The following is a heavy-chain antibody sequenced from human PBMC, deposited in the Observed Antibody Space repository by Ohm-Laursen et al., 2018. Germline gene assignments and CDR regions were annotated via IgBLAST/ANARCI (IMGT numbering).Heavy chain of an antibody. Sequence: SLRLSCAASGFTFRTFAMNWVRQAPGKGLEWVSAISSGGDHTYYADSVRGRFTISRDNSKNTLYLQMNSLRAEDTAVYYCAKVGRIYGDYYFDYWGQGTLVTVSS. CDR1: GFTFRTFA. CDR3: AKVGRIYGDYYFDY. D-gene: IGHD4-17*01. V-gene: IGHV3-23*01. CDR2: ISSGGDHT. J-gene: IGHJ4*02.